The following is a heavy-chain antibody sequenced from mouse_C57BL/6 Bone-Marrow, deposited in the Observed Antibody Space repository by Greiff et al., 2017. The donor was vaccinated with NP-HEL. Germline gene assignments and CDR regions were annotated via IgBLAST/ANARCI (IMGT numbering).Heavy chain of an antibody. Sequence: QVQLQQPGAELVKPGASVKLSCKASGYTFTSSWMHWVKQRPGRGLEWIGRIDPNSGGTKYNEKFKSKATLTVDKPSSTAYMQRSSLTSEDSAVYYCARGTAQVAWFAYWGQGTLVTVSA. V-gene: IGHV1-72*01. CDR3: ARGTAQVAWFAY. CDR1: GYTFTSSW. D-gene: IGHD3-2*02. J-gene: IGHJ3*01. CDR2: IDPNSGGT.